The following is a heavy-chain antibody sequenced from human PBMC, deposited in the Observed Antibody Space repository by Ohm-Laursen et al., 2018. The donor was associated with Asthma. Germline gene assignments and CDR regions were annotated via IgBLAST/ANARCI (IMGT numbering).Heavy chain of an antibody. Sequence: SLTLSCSASGFSFSTYLMICVRQAPGKGLDWVSSITTGSSTIYDADSVRGRFTVSTDKVTNSLYLQINSLRPEDTAVFYCAVWGPRIYWGKGTLVTASS. V-gene: IGHV3-48*01. J-gene: IGHJ4*02. D-gene: IGHD2-8*01. CDR1: GFSFSTYL. CDR3: AVWGPRIY. CDR2: ITTGSSTI.